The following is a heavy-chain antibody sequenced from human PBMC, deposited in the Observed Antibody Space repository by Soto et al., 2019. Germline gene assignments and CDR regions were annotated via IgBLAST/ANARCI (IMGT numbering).Heavy chain of an antibody. Sequence: ASVKVSCKTSGYAFNTYGINWVRQAPGQGLELMGWISAYDGKTTYAEKFQGRVTLTTDTSTSTAYMELRSLRSDDTAIYYCARDSHEFWTSYWFDPWGQGTPVTVSS. CDR3: ARDSHEFWTSYWFDP. CDR1: GYAFNTYG. D-gene: IGHD3-3*01. CDR2: ISAYDGKT. V-gene: IGHV1-18*01. J-gene: IGHJ5*02.